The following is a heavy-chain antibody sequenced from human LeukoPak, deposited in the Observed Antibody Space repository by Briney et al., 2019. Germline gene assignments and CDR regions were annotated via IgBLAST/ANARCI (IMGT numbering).Heavy chain of an antibody. J-gene: IGHJ5*02. Sequence: GGSLRLSCAASGFSYITYAMSWVRRAPGKGLEWVATITASGSITYHADSVKGRFTVSRDNPKKTMYLQMDSLRVADTAVYYCAKDLSRAVAADWFDPWDQGSLVTVSS. D-gene: IGHD6-19*01. CDR1: GFSYITYA. V-gene: IGHV3-23*01. CDR2: ITASGSIT. CDR3: AKDLSRAVAADWFDP.